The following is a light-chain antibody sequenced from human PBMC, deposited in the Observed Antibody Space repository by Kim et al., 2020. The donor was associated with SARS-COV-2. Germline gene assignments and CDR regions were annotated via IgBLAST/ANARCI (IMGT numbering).Light chain of an antibody. J-gene: IGLJ1*01. CDR3: SSYTGSTPYV. CDR1: SSDVGGYNY. V-gene: IGLV2-14*03. Sequence: GQSITISCTGTSSDVGGYNYFSWYQQHPGEAPKLMIYDVSNRPSGVSNRFSGSKSGNTASLTISGLQAEDEADYYCSSYTGSTPYVFGTGTKVTVL. CDR2: DVS.